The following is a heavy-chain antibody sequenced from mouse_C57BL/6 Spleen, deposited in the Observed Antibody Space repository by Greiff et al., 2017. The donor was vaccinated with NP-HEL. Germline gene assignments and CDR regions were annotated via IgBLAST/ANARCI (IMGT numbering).Heavy chain of an antibody. CDR3: AKKGDYGSYFDD. D-gene: IGHD1-1*01. CDR2: IWRGGST. V-gene: IGHV2-5*01. CDR1: GFSLTSSG. Sequence: VQGVESGPGLVQPSQSLSITCTVSGFSLTSSGVHWVRQSPGKGLEWLGVIWRGGSTDYNAAFMSRLSITQDNSKSQVFFKMNRLQADDTAIYYCAKKGDYGSYFDDWGQGTTLTVSS. J-gene: IGHJ2*01.